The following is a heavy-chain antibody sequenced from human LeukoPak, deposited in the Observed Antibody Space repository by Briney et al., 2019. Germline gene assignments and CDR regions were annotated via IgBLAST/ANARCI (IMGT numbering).Heavy chain of an antibody. Sequence: GASVKVSCKASGYSLTSFDINWVRQGSGQGLEWMGWMNPKRGNTGYAPTFQGRVNITRDTSIATAFMELSSLRPDDTAVYYCARGGSSSSYYNNYGMDVWGQGTTITVSS. D-gene: IGHD6-13*01. V-gene: IGHV1-8*01. J-gene: IGHJ6*02. CDR3: ARGGSSSSYYNNYGMDV. CDR2: MNPKRGNT. CDR1: GYSLTSFD.